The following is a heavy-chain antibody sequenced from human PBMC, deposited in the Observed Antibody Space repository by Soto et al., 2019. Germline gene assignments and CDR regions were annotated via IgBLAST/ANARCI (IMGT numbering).Heavy chain of an antibody. J-gene: IGHJ4*02. CDR2: ISSTTNYI. CDR3: ARESEDLTSNFDY. Sequence: GGSLRLSXAAPGFTFTRYSMNWVRQAPGKGLEWVSSISSTTNYIYYGDSMKGRFTISRDNAKNSLYLEMNSLRAEDTAVYYCARESEDLTSNFDYWGQGTLVTVSS. CDR1: GFTFTRYS. V-gene: IGHV3-21*06.